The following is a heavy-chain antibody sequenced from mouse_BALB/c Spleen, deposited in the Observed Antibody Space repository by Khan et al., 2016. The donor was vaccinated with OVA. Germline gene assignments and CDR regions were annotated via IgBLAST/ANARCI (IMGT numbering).Heavy chain of an antibody. D-gene: IGHD1-2*01. CDR1: GYTFTEYY. Sequence: QLSGAELARPGASVKLSCKASGYTFTEYYRNWVKQRTGQGLEWIGEISTGSGDTYYNEKFKGKATLTADKTSSTAYRQPSSLSYEDSTVYLRSTRNSFGYSFAYCAQGTLVTVSA. V-gene: IGHV1-77*01. J-gene: IGHJ3*01. CDR2: ISTGSGDT. CDR3: STRNSFGYSFAY.